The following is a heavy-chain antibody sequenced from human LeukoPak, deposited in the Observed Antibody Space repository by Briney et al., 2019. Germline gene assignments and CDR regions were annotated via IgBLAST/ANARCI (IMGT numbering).Heavy chain of an antibody. Sequence: SETLSLTCAVYGGSFSGYYWSWIRQPPGKGLEWIGEINHSGSTNYNPSLKSRVTISVDTSKNQFSLKLSSVTAADTAVYYCARRGDSSSWYDDYWGQGTLVTVSS. J-gene: IGHJ4*02. CDR2: INHSGST. CDR1: GGSFSGYY. CDR3: ARRGDSSSWYDDY. D-gene: IGHD6-13*01. V-gene: IGHV4-34*01.